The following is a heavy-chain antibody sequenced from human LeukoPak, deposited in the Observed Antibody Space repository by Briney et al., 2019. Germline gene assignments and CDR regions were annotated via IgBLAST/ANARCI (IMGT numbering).Heavy chain of an antibody. V-gene: IGHV4-61*01. Sequence: SETLSLTCTVSGYSISSGYYWGWIRQPPGKGLEWIGYIYYSGSTNYNPSLKSRVTISVDTSKNQFSLKLSSVTAADTAVYYCARVLEPYYYMDVWGKGTTVTVSS. CDR3: ARVLEPYYYMDV. D-gene: IGHD1-1*01. J-gene: IGHJ6*03. CDR1: GYSISSGYY. CDR2: IYYSGST.